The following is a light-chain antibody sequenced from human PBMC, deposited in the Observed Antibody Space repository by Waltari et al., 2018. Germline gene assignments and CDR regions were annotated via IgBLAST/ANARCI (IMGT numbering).Light chain of an antibody. J-gene: IGKJ4*01. CDR2: DVS. Sequence: EIVLTQSPATLSLSPGERATLSCWASQSVRNYLAWYQQKPGQAPRLFISDVSNRATGIPARFSGSGSGTDFTLTISSLEPEDFSIYYCQQRYSWPLTFGGGTKVEIK. CDR3: QQRYSWPLT. CDR1: QSVRNY. V-gene: IGKV3-11*01.